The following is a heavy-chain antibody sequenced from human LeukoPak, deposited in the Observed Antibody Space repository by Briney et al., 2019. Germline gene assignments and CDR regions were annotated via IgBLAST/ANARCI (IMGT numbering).Heavy chain of an antibody. J-gene: IGHJ5*02. CDR3: ARGVGSSSYNWFDP. V-gene: IGHV3-11*04. CDR1: GFTFSDYY. Sequence: GGSLRLSCAASGFTFSDYYMSWIRQAPGKGLEWVSYISSSGSTIYYADSVKGRFTISRDNAENSLYLQMNSLRAEDTAVYYCARGVGSSSYNWFDPWGQGTLVTVSS. CDR2: ISSSGSTI. D-gene: IGHD6-6*01.